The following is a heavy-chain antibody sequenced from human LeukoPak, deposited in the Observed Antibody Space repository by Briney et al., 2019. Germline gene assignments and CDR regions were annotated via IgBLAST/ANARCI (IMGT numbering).Heavy chain of an antibody. CDR2: IYYTGST. V-gene: IGHV4-59*12. D-gene: IGHD3-22*01. CDR3: ARFSSGLSGFDY. Sequence: SETLSLTCTLSGGSISTYYWSWVRQPPGKGLEWIGYIYYTGSTDYNPSLKSRVTISVDTSKNQFSLKLSSVTAADTAVYYCARFSSGLSGFDYWGQGTLVTVSS. J-gene: IGHJ4*02. CDR1: GGSISTYY.